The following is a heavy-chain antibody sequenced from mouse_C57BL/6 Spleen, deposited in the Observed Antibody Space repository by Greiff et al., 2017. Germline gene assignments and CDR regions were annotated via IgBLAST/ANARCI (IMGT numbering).Heavy chain of an antibody. CDR3: ARSDYGSRRYFDY. V-gene: IGHV1-81*01. CDR2: IYPRSGNT. D-gene: IGHD1-1*01. CDR1: GYTFTSYG. Sequence: VQLQQSGAELARPGASVKLSCKASGYTFTSYGISWVKQRTGQGLEWIGEIYPRSGNTYYNEKFKGKATLTADKSSSTAYMELRSLTSKDSAVYFCARSDYGSRRYFDYWGQGTTLTVSS. J-gene: IGHJ2*01.